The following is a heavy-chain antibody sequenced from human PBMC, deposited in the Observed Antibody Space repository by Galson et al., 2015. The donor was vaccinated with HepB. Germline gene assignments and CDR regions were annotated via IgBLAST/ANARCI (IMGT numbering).Heavy chain of an antibody. CDR2: ISSSSYI. D-gene: IGHD5-18*01. CDR1: GFTFSSHF. Sequence: SLRLSCAGSGFTFSSHFMNWVRQAPGKGLEWVSSISSSSYIYYADSVKGRFTISRDNAKNSLYLQMNSLRAEDTAVYYCARDLRRPRDTWIQLWVLYGVDVWGQGTTVTVSS. J-gene: IGHJ6*02. V-gene: IGHV3-21*01. CDR3: ARDLRRPRDTWIQLWVLYGVDV.